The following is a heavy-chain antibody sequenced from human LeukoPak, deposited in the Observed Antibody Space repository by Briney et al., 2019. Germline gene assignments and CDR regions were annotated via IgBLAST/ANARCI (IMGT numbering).Heavy chain of an antibody. CDR3: AREQYSGSWSYYYYCMDV. J-gene: IGHJ6*04. D-gene: IGHD6-13*01. CDR1: GFTFSSYE. Sequence: PGGSLRLSCAASGFTFSSYEMNWVRQAPGKGLEWVSYISSSGSTIYYADSVKGRFTISRDNAKNSLYLQMNSLRAEDTAVYYCAREQYSGSWSYYYYCMDVWGKGTTVTVSS. V-gene: IGHV3-48*03. CDR2: ISSSGSTI.